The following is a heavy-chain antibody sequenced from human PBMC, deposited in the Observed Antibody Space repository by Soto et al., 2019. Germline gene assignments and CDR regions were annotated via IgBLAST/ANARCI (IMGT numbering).Heavy chain of an antibody. CDR3: ARAWVPVTPPDY. Sequence: QVQLVQSGAEEKKPGASVKVSCKASGYTFTSYAMHWVRQAPGQRLEWMGWINAGNGNTKYSQKFQGRVTITRDTSTSTAYMELSSLRSEATALYYSARAWVPVTPPDYWGQGTLVTVSS. D-gene: IGHD4-17*01. CDR2: INAGNGNT. CDR1: GYTFTSYA. J-gene: IGHJ4*02. V-gene: IGHV1-3*05.